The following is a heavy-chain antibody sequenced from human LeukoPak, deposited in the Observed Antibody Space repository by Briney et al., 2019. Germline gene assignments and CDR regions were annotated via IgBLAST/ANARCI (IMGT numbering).Heavy chain of an antibody. Sequence: PGRSLRLSCAASGFTFSSYGMHWVRQAPGKGLQWISSINWVGDTTSYADSVKGRFTISRDNTKSSLYLQMHSLRSEDTALYYCAKDRQYGDYGGGDFFDSWGQGTLVTVSS. CDR1: GFTFSSYG. J-gene: IGHJ4*02. V-gene: IGHV3-43D*03. CDR2: INWVGDTT. CDR3: AKDRQYGDYGGGDFFDS. D-gene: IGHD4-17*01.